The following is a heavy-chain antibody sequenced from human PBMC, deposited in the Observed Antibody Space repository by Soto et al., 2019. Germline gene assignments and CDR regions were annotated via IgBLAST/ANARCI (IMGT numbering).Heavy chain of an antibody. Sequence: QVQLQESGPGLVKPSQTLSLTCTVSGGSISSGGYYWSWIRQHPGKGLEWIGYIYYSGSTYYNPSLKSRVTISVDTSKNQFSLKLSSVTAADTAVYYCARWGSLYYYDSSGDYYYYGMDVWGQGTTVTVSS. CDR3: ARWGSLYYYDSSGDYYYYGMDV. CDR1: GGSISSGGYY. J-gene: IGHJ6*02. D-gene: IGHD3-22*01. CDR2: IYYSGST. V-gene: IGHV4-31*03.